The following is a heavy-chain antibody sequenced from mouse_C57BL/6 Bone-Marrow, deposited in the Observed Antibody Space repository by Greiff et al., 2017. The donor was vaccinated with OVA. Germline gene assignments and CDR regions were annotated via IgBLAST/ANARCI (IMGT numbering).Heavy chain of an antibody. CDR2: IYPGSGST. CDR3: APYDGYYPYYFDY. D-gene: IGHD2-3*01. J-gene: IGHJ2*01. CDR1: GYTFTSYW. Sequence: VKLQQPVAELVKPGASVKMSCKASGYTFTSYWITWVKQRPGQGLEWIGDIYPGSGSTNYNEKFKSKATLTVDTSSSTAYMQLSSLTSEDSAVYYCAPYDGYYPYYFDYWGQGTTLTVSS. V-gene: IGHV1-55*01.